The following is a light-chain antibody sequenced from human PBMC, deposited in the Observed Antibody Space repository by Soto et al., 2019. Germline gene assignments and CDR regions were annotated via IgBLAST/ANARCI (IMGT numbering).Light chain of an antibody. J-gene: IGLJ2*01. Sequence: QSVLTQPPSLSAAPGQTVTISCSGSGSNIGNNYVSWYQQFPGTAPRLLIFENDQRPSGIPDRFSGSKSGTSATLGITGLQTGDDADYYCRTWDINLSAVIFGGGTKLTVL. CDR2: END. CDR1: GSNIGNNY. V-gene: IGLV1-51*02. CDR3: RTWDINLSAVI.